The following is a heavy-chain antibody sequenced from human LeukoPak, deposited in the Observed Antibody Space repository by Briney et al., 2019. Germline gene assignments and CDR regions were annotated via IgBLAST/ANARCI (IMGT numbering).Heavy chain of an antibody. Sequence: GASEKVSCKASGYTFTGYYMHWVRQAPGQGLEWMGWIYPNSGGTNYAQNFQGRVTMTRDTSISTAYMELSSLKSDDTAVYYCARTAFPSSPSLDPWGQGTLVTVSS. CDR1: GYTFTGYY. J-gene: IGHJ5*02. V-gene: IGHV1-2*02. CDR3: ARTAFPSSPSLDP. CDR2: IYPNSGGT. D-gene: IGHD6-6*01.